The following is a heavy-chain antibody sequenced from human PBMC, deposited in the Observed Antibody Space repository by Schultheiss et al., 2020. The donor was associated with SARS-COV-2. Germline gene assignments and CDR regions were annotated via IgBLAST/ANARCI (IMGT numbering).Heavy chain of an antibody. CDR1: GGSIASYY. J-gene: IGHJ6*02. V-gene: IGHV4-59*01. CDR2: LSYSGIT. D-gene: IGHD3-3*01. Sequence: SETLSLTCPVSGGSIASYYWTWIRQSPGKGLEWIGSLSYSGITNYNPSLKSRVTTSVDTSKNQFSLKLSSVTAADTAVYYCAREGTYYDFWSGLPYYYGMDVWGQGTTVTVSS. CDR3: AREGTYYDFWSGLPYYYGMDV.